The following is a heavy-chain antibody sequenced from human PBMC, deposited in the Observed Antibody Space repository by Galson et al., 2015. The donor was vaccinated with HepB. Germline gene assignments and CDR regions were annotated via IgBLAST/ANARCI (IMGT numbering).Heavy chain of an antibody. V-gene: IGHV3-73*01. CDR3: TRVGYCSGGSCYGY. CDR2: IRSKANSYAT. D-gene: IGHD2-15*01. J-gene: IGHJ4*02. Sequence: SLRLSCAASGFTFSGSAMHWVRQASGKGLEWVGRIRSKANSYATAYAASVKGRFTISRDDSKNTAYLQMNSLKTEDTAVYYCTRVGYCSGGSCYGYWGQGTLVTVSS. CDR1: GFTFSGSA.